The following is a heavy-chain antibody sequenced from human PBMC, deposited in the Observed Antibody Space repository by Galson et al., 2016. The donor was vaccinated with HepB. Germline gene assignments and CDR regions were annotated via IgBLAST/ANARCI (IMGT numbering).Heavy chain of an antibody. CDR3: ALGQGFLADS. V-gene: IGHV3-7*05. CDR2: IREDGSAK. J-gene: IGHJ4*02. CDR1: GFTFSGYN. Sequence: SLRLSCAASGFTFSGYNMNWVRQAPGKGLEWVAIIREDGSAKYYVDSLKGRFTISRDNSKNSLYLQMSSLRPEDTAVYYCALGQGFLADSWGQGTLVTVSS.